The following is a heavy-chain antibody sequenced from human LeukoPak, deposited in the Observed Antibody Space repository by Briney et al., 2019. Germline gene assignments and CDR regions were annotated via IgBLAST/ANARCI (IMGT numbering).Heavy chain of an antibody. Sequence: GGFLRLSCAASGFTFSSYSMNWVRQAPGKGLEWVSSISSSSSYIYYADSVKGRFTISRDNAKNSLYLQMNSLRAEDTAVYYCARDGYYYDSSGYYYFDYWGQGTLVTVSS. CDR2: ISSSSSYI. V-gene: IGHV3-21*01. J-gene: IGHJ4*02. CDR3: ARDGYYYDSSGYYYFDY. D-gene: IGHD3-22*01. CDR1: GFTFSSYS.